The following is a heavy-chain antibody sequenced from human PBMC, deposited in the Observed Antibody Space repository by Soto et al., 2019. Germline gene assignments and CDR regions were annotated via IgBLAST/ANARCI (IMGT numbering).Heavy chain of an antibody. J-gene: IGHJ3*01. V-gene: IGHV3-30-3*01. Sequence: QVQLVESGGGVVQPGRSLRLSCAASGFTFSDFDLNWVRQAPGKGLEWVAAISHDGHNQYYVDSVKGRFSISRDDSKNTLYLQMNGLRIEDTAVYYCARDWGERGEEFYTLDFWGQGTFVTVS. CDR2: ISHDGHNQ. CDR3: ARDWGERGEEFYTLDF. CDR1: GFTFSDFD. D-gene: IGHD3-16*01.